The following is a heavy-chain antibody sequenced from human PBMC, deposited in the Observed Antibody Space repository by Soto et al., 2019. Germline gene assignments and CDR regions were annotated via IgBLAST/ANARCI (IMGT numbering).Heavy chain of an antibody. Sequence: PSETLSLTCTVSGGCTSSYYWSWIRQPAGKGLEWIGRIYTSGSTNYNPSRKSRVTMSVDTSKNQCSLKLSSVTAADTAVYYCARDLLGATYTGWFDPWGQGTLVTVS. J-gene: IGHJ5*02. CDR3: ARDLLGATYTGWFDP. CDR1: GGCTSSYY. D-gene: IGHD1-26*01. CDR2: IYTSGST. V-gene: IGHV4-4*07.